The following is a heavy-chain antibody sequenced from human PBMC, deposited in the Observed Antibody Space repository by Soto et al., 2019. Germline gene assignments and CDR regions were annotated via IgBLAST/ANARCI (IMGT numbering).Heavy chain of an antibody. V-gene: IGHV4-4*02. CDR2: IYHSGST. CDR3: ARQSLWFREFYGMDV. Sequence: PSETLSLTCAVSGGSISSSNWWSWVRQPPGKGLEWIGEIYHSGSTNYNPSLKSRVTISVDKSKNQFSLKLSSVTAADTAVYYCARQSLWFREFYGMDVWGQGTTVTVSS. J-gene: IGHJ6*02. D-gene: IGHD3-10*01. CDR1: GGSISSSNW.